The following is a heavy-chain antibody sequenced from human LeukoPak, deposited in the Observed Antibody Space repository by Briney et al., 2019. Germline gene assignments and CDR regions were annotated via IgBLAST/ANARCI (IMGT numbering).Heavy chain of an antibody. Sequence: SQTLSLTCTVSGGSISSGGYYWSWIRQHPGKGLEWIGYIYYSGSTHYNPSLKSRVTISVDTSKNQFSLKLSSVTAADTAVYYCARDPDYYGSGSYSYFDYWGQGTLVTVSS. J-gene: IGHJ4*02. D-gene: IGHD3-10*01. CDR1: GGSISSGGYY. CDR2: IYYSGST. CDR3: ARDPDYYGSGSYSYFDY. V-gene: IGHV4-31*03.